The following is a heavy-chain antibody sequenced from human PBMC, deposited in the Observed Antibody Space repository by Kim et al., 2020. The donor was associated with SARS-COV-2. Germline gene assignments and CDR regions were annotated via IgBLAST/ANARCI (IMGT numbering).Heavy chain of an antibody. D-gene: IGHD3-22*01. J-gene: IGHJ4*02. CDR1: GGSISSYY. CDR2: IYTSGST. Sequence: SETLSLTCTVSGGSISSYYWSWIRQPAGKGLEWIGRIYTSGSTNYNPSLKSRVTMSVDTSKNQFSLKLSSVTAADTAVYYCASSYYYDSSGYPTYWGQGTLVTVSS. V-gene: IGHV4-4*07. CDR3: ASSYYYDSSGYPTY.